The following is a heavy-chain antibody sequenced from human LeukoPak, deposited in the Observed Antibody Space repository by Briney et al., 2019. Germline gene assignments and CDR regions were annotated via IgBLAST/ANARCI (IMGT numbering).Heavy chain of an antibody. CDR1: GFTFSSHG. CDR3: ARDLTAMVRGVAADY. CDR2: IWYDGSKK. D-gene: IGHD3-10*01. V-gene: IGHV3-33*01. Sequence: PGGSLRLSCAASGFTFSSHGMHWVRQVPGKGLEWVAVIWYDGSKKYYADSVKGRFTISRDNSKNTLYLQMNSLRAEDTAVYYCARDLTAMVRGVAADYWGQGTLVTVSS. J-gene: IGHJ4*02.